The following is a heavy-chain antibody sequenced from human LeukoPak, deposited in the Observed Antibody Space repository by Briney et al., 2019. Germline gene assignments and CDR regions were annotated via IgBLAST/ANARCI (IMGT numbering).Heavy chain of an antibody. CDR2: ISTSSTI. Sequence: GGSLRLSCAASGFTFSSYSMNWVRQAPGKGLEWVSYISTSSTIYYADSVKGRFTISRDNAKNSLYLQMNSLRAEDTAVYYCASTVVPAAPLWYWGQGTLVTVSS. D-gene: IGHD2-2*01. CDR1: GFTFSSYS. CDR3: ASTVVPAAPLWY. J-gene: IGHJ4*02. V-gene: IGHV3-48*01.